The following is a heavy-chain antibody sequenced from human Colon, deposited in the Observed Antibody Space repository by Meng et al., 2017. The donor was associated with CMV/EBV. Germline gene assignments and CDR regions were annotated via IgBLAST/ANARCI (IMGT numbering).Heavy chain of an antibody. CDR1: GFSFSNHE. CDR2: ISRSGDII. V-gene: IGHV3-48*03. J-gene: IGHJ6*02. CDR3: ARIMFCSDTSCYSHYGMDV. Sequence: GESLKISCAASGFSFSNHEVNWVRQAPGKGLEWVAYISRSGDIIYYADSVKGRFTVTRDNANNSLFVQMNSLRGEDTGVYYCARIMFCSDTSCYSHYGMDVWGQGTTVTVSS. D-gene: IGHD2-2*02.